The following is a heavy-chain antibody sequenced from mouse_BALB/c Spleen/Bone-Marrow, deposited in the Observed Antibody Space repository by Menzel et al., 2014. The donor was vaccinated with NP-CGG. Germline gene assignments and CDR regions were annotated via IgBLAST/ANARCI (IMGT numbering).Heavy chain of an antibody. CDR3: ARINGYDY. CDR1: GYTFTSYW. D-gene: IGHD2-2*01. V-gene: IGHV1S81*02. CDR2: IDPSTGRT. J-gene: IGHJ2*01. Sequence: QVQLQQSGAELVKPGASVKLSCKASGYTFTSYWMHWVKQGPGQGLEWIGEIDPSTGRTDYNKKFKSQATLTVDKSSSTAYMHLSSLTSEDSAVYYCARINGYDYWGQGTTLTVSS.